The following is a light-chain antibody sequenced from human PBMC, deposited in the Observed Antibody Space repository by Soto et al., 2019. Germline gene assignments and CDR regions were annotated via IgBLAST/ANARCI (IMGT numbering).Light chain of an antibody. V-gene: IGKV3-20*01. CDR3: QQYGISPGT. Sequence: EIVLTQSPGTLSLSPGERATLSCRASQSVINSYLAWYQHKAGQAPRLLIYGASSRATGIPDKFSGSGSGTDFTLTISRLEPEDFAVYYCQQYGISPGTFGQGTKVEIK. CDR1: QSVINSY. J-gene: IGKJ1*01. CDR2: GAS.